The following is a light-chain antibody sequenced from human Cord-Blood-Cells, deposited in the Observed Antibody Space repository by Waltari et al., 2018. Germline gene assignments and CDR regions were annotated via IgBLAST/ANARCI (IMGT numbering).Light chain of an antibody. J-gene: IGLJ3*02. CDR3: AAWDDSLSGWV. CDR1: SSNIASNY. Sequence: QSLLTQPLSASGPPWPRFTISCSVRSSNIASNYVYWYQQLPGTAPNLLIYRNKQRPSGVPVRFSGCKSGTSASLAISGLRSEDEADYYCAAWDDSLSGWVFGGGTKLTVL. CDR2: RNK. V-gene: IGLV1-47*01.